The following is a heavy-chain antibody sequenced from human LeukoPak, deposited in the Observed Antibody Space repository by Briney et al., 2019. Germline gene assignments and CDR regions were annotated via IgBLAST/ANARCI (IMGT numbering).Heavy chain of an antibody. CDR3: AKDHSRIAVAVTGGFFDY. CDR2: ISGSGGST. D-gene: IGHD6-19*01. Sequence: GGSLRLPCVASGFTFSSYAMSWVRQAPGKGLEWVSAISGSGGSTYYADSVKGRFTISRDNSKNTLYLQMNSLRAEDTAVYYCAKDHSRIAVAVTGGFFDYWGQGTLVTVSS. V-gene: IGHV3-23*01. J-gene: IGHJ4*02. CDR1: GFTFSSYA.